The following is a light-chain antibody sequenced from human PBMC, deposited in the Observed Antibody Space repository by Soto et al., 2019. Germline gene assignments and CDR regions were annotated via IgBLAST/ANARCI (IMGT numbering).Light chain of an antibody. CDR3: QHYNNWYT. CDR1: QSVSSN. J-gene: IGKJ2*01. V-gene: IGKV3-15*01. Sequence: EIVMTQSPVTLSVSPGERATLSCRASQSVSSNLAWYQQKPGQAPRLLIYGASTRATGIPARFSGSGSGTEFTLTISSLQSEDFAVYYCQHYNNWYTFGQGTKLEIK. CDR2: GAS.